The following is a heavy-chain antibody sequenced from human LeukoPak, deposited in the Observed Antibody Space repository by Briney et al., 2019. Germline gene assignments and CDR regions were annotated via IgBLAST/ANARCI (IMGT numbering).Heavy chain of an antibody. CDR3: ARQTGSGLFILP. J-gene: IGHJ4*02. CDR1: GGSISSYY. Sequence: SETLSLTCTVSGGSISSYYWSWIRQPPGKGLEWIGYIYYSGSTNYNPSLKSRVTISIDTSKNQISLRLTSVTATDTAIYYCARQTGSGLFILPGGQGTLVTVSS. D-gene: IGHD3/OR15-3a*01. CDR2: IYYSGST. V-gene: IGHV4-59*08.